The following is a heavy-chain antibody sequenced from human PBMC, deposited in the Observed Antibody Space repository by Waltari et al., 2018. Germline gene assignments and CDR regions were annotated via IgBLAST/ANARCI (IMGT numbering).Heavy chain of an antibody. Sequence: EVQLVESGGDLIQPGGSLRLSCAVSGFNVSDHYMTWVRQAPGKGLEWVSVLYVIGTTYYADSVKGRFSISGDTDKNTLYLQMNSLRAEDTAVYFCARVIGPYDAFDIWGQGTHVTVSS. CDR1: GFNVSDHY. CDR2: LYVIGTT. CDR3: ARVIGPYDAFDI. J-gene: IGHJ3*02. V-gene: IGHV3-53*01.